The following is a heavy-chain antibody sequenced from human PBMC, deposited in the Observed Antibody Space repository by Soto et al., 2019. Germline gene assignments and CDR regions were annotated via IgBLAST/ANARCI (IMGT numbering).Heavy chain of an antibody. CDR1: GFTFSNYW. CDR3: ARGDCVGGTCYSLAGSFYYYMDV. D-gene: IGHD2-15*01. J-gene: IGHJ6*03. Sequence: EVQLVESGGGLVQPGGSLRLSCAASGFTFSNYWMYWVRQAPGKGLEWVSRINSDGSVSSHADSVRGRLTISRDNVKNTLSLDMESVRAEDTAVYFCARGDCVGGTCYSLAGSFYYYMDVWGKGTTVTVFS. CDR2: INSDGSVS. V-gene: IGHV3-74*02.